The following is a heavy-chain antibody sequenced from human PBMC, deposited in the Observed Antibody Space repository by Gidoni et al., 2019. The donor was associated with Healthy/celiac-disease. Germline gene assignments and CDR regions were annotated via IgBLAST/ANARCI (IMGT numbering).Heavy chain of an antibody. CDR2: IIPILGIA. J-gene: IGHJ3*02. CDR1: GVTFSSYT. D-gene: IGHD5-18*01. Sequence: QVQLVQSGAAVTKPGSSVKVSCKASGVTFSSYTNSWVRQAPGQGLEWMGRIIPILGIANYAQKFQGRVTITADKSTSTAYMELSSLRSEDTAVYYCARDGYSYGPDAFDIWGQGTMVTVSS. V-gene: IGHV1-69*08. CDR3: ARDGYSYGPDAFDI.